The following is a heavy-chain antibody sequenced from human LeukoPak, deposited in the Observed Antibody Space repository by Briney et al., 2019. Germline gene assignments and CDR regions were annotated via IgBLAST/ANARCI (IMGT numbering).Heavy chain of an antibody. CDR1: GGSISSSSYY. J-gene: IGHJ4*02. CDR2: MYNSRRD. CDR3: ARFSGYIYGYDY. D-gene: IGHD5-18*01. Sequence: PSETLSLTCTVSGGSISSSSYYWGWIRQPPGKGLEWIGTMYNSRRDYYNPSLKSRVTISGDTSQNQFSLKLRSVTAADTAVYYCARFSGYIYGYDYWGQGTLVTVSS. V-gene: IGHV4-39*01.